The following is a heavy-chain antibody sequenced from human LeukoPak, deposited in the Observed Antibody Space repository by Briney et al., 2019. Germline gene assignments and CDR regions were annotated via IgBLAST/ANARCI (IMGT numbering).Heavy chain of an antibody. V-gene: IGHV3-7*01. J-gene: IGHJ4*02. CDR1: GLTFSGYW. Sequence: GGSLRLSCAASGLTFSGYWMSWVRQAPGKGLEWVANINQGASEKYYVDSVRGRFTISRDNSKNTLYLQMNSLRAEDTAVYYCARDPYGGNSHFDYWGQGTLVTVSS. CDR3: ARDPYGGNSHFDY. D-gene: IGHD4-23*01. CDR2: INQGASEK.